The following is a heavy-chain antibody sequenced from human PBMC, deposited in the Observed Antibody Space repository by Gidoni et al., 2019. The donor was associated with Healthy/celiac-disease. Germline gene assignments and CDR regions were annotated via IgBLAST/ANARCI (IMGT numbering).Heavy chain of an antibody. CDR3: ARGSGWYSYYFDY. CDR1: GFTFSNHD. J-gene: IGHJ4*02. Sequence: QVQLVESGGGVVQPGRSLRLSCAASGFTFSNHDMHWVRQAPGKGLEWVSIIWYDGSHKYYAESVEGRFTVSRDNSKNTVYLQMNSLRAEDTAVYYCARGSGWYSYYFDYWGQGTLVTVSS. CDR2: IWYDGSHK. D-gene: IGHD6-19*01. V-gene: IGHV3-33*01.